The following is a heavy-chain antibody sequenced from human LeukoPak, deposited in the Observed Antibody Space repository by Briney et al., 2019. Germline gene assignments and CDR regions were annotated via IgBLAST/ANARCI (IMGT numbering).Heavy chain of an antibody. CDR3: ARDREFRGSYYFDY. J-gene: IGHJ4*02. Sequence: GGSLRLSCAASGFTFSSYAMHWVRQAPGKGLEYVSAISSNGGSTYYANSVKGRFTISRDNSKNMLYLQMGSVRAEDMAVYYCARDREFRGSYYFDYWGQGTLVTVSS. V-gene: IGHV3-64*01. CDR2: ISSNGGST. CDR1: GFTFSSYA. D-gene: IGHD1-26*01.